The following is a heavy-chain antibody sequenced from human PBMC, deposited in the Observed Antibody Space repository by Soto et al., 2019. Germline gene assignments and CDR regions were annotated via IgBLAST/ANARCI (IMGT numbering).Heavy chain of an antibody. D-gene: IGHD3-3*01. CDR1: AGAICRHY. V-gene: IGHV4-4*07. CDR3: ARGQRFADWLDP. J-gene: IGHJ5*02. Sequence: KSSETISVTCSLGAGAICRHYCTCSRQPAGKGLAWIGRIYSSGSNQYNPSLQSRVTMSLDTYKNQFSLRLESVTAAETAVYYCARGQRFADWLDPWGKGTLVTVSP. CDR2: IYSSGSN.